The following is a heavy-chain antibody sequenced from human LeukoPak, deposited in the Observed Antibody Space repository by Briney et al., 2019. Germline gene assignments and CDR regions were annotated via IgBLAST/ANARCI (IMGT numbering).Heavy chain of an antibody. CDR3: AKDFYSRFGQKLRGGPDY. J-gene: IGHJ4*02. CDR1: GFTFSSYG. Sequence: PGRSLRLSCAASGFTFSSYGMHWVRQAPGKGLEWVAVISYDGSIKYYADSVRGRFTVSRDNSKNTLYLQMNSLRAEDTAVYYCAKDFYSRFGQKLRGGPDYWGQGTLVTVSS. D-gene: IGHD3-10*01. V-gene: IGHV3-30*18. CDR2: ISYDGSIK.